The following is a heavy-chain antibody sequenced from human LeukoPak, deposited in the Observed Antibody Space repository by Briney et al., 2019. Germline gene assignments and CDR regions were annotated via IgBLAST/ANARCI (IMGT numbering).Heavy chain of an antibody. Sequence: PSETLSLTCTVSGGSISSSSYYWGWIRQPPGKGLEWIGSIYYSGSTYYNPSLKSRVTISVDTSKNQFSLKLSSVTAADTAVYYCARTGPNYDFWSGYYKVLDYWGQGTLVTVSS. V-gene: IGHV4-39*07. CDR1: GGSISSSSYY. CDR3: ARTGPNYDFWSGYYKVLDY. CDR2: IYYSGST. D-gene: IGHD3-3*01. J-gene: IGHJ4*02.